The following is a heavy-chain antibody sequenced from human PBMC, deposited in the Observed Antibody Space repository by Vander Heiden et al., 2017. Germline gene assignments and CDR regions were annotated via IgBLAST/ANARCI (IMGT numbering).Heavy chain of an antibody. Sequence: QVQLQESGPGLEKPSATLYLTCTVSGGSIRSDYWNWVRQPAGKGLEWIGRIHYSGTTNYNPSRKSRVTMSADTTNNQVSLKLNSVTAAETAVYYCATDLGGERGGIWFDPWGHGTLVTVYS. CDR3: ATDLGGERGGIWFDP. CDR1: GGSIRSDY. CDR2: IHYSGTT. V-gene: IGHV4-4*07. J-gene: IGHJ5*02. D-gene: IGHD3-16*01.